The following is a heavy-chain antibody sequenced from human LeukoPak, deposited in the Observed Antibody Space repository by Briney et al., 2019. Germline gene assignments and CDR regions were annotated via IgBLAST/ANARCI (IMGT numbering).Heavy chain of an antibody. J-gene: IGHJ5*02. D-gene: IGHD3-22*01. V-gene: IGHV3-30-3*01. CDR3: ARETIVVVINNWFDP. CDR1: GFTFSSYA. Sequence: PGGSLRLSCAASGFTFSSYAMHWVRQAPGKRLEWVAVISYDGSNKYYADSVKGRFTISRDNSKNTLYLQMNSLRAEDTAVYYCARETIVVVINNWFDPWGQGTLVTVSS. CDR2: ISYDGSNK.